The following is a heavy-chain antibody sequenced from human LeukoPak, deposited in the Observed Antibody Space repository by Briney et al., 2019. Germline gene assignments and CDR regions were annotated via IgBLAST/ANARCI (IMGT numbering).Heavy chain of an antibody. CDR3: AREGWSSWYFQH. Sequence: ASVKVSCKASGYTFTGYYMNWVRQAPGQGLEWMGWINPNSGGTNYAQKFQGRVTMTRDTSISTAYMELSRLRSDDTAVYYCAREGWSSWYFQHWGQGTLVTVSS. J-gene: IGHJ1*01. D-gene: IGHD6-13*01. CDR2: INPNSGGT. CDR1: GYTFTGYY. V-gene: IGHV1-2*02.